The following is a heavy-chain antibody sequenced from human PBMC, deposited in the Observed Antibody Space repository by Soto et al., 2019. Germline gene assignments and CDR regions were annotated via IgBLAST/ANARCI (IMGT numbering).Heavy chain of an antibody. CDR3: TTDPTIVGALDI. CDR1: GFTFSSYA. Sequence: GGSLRLSCAASGFTFSSYAMSWVRQAPGKGLEWVGSIKSKTDGGTTDYAAPVKGRFTISRDDSKNTLYLQMNSLKTEDTAVYYCTTDPTIVGALDIWGQGTMVTVSS. D-gene: IGHD1-26*01. CDR2: IKSKTDGGTT. V-gene: IGHV3-15*01. J-gene: IGHJ3*02.